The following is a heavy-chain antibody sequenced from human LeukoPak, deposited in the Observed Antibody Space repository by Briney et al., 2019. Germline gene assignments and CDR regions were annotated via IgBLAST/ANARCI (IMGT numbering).Heavy chain of an antibody. Sequence: VASVKVSCKASGGTFSSYAISWVRQAPGQGLEWTGGIIPIFGTANYAQKFQGRVTITADESTSTAYMELSSLRSEDTAVYYCASLSGGSGSAADYWGQGTLVTVSS. CDR3: ASLSGGSGSAADY. V-gene: IGHV1-69*13. D-gene: IGHD3-10*01. CDR2: IIPIFGTA. CDR1: GGTFSSYA. J-gene: IGHJ4*02.